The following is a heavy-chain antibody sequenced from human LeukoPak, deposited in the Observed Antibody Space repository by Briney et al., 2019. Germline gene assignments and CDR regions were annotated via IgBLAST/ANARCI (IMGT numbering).Heavy chain of an antibody. D-gene: IGHD3-9*01. Sequence: ASVKVSCKASGYTFTGYYMHWVRQAPGQGLEWMGWINPNSGGTNYAQKFQGRVTMTRDTSISTAYMELSRLRSDDTAVYYCARDLARDAALKGDNWFDPWGQGTLVTVSS. V-gene: IGHV1-2*02. CDR1: GYTFTGYY. J-gene: IGHJ5*02. CDR3: ARDLARDAALKGDNWFDP. CDR2: INPNSGGT.